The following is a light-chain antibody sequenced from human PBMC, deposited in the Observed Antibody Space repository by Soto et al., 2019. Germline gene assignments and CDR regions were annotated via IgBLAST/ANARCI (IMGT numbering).Light chain of an antibody. CDR3: QQYNTWPET. J-gene: IGKJ1*01. CDR2: GAS. V-gene: IGKV3-15*01. Sequence: EIVMTQSPATLSVSPGERATLSCRASQSVSSNLAWYQQKPGQAPRLLIYGASTRATGIPGRFSGRGSGPEYTLTISSLQAEDFPVYYWQQYNTWPETFGQGTKVEIK. CDR1: QSVSSN.